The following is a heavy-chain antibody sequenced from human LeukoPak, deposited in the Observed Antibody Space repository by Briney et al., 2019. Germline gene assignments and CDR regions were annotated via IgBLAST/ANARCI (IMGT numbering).Heavy chain of an antibody. CDR3: AKDLSGSYSGFGDY. CDR2: ISWNSGSI. J-gene: IGHJ4*02. D-gene: IGHD1-26*01. V-gene: IGHV3-9*01. CDR1: GFTFDDYA. Sequence: PGGSLRLSCAASGFTFDDYAMHWVRQAPGKGLEWVSGISWNSGSIGYADSVKGRFTISRDNAKNSLYLQMNSLRAEDTALYYCAKDLSGSYSGFGDYWGQGTLVTVSS.